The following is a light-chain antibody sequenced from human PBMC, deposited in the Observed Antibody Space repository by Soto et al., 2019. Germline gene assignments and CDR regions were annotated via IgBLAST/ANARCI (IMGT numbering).Light chain of an antibody. Sequence: QSVLTQPPSASGTPGQRVTISCSGSSSNIGTYSVSWYQQFPGTAPRLLIYSDNQRPSGVPDRFSASKSGASASLAISGLQSEDEADYYCNSYTRSSTLPYVFGTGTKLTVL. CDR3: NSYTRSSTLPYV. J-gene: IGLJ1*01. CDR1: SSNIGTYS. CDR2: SDN. V-gene: IGLV1-44*01.